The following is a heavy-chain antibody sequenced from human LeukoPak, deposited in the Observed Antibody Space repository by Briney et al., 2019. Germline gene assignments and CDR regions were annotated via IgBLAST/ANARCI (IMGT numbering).Heavy chain of an antibody. J-gene: IGHJ4*02. Sequence: GGSLRLSCAASGFTFNSYAMHWVRQAPGKGLEWVAIISYDGSNKYYGDSVEGRFTISRDNSKNTLYLQMNSLRAEDTAVYYCARVFRGYSYSLGDYWGQGTLVTVSS. CDR2: ISYDGSNK. CDR1: GFTFNSYA. V-gene: IGHV3-30*04. CDR3: ARVFRGYSYSLGDY. D-gene: IGHD5-18*01.